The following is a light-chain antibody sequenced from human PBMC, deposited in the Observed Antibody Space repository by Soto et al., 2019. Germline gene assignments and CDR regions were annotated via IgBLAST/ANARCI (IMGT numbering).Light chain of an antibody. CDR2: DAS. J-gene: IGKJ1*01. CDR1: QSVSSY. Sequence: EIVLTQSPATLSLSPGERATLSCRASQSVSSYLAWYQQKPGQAPRLLIYDASNRATGIPARFSGSGSGTDFTLTISSLEPEDFAAYYCLHHNSYPWTFGQGTKVDIK. V-gene: IGKV3-11*01. CDR3: LHHNSYPWT.